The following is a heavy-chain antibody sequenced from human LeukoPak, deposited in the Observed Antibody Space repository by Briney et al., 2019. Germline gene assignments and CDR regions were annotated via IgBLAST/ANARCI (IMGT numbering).Heavy chain of an antibody. CDR1: GYTFTSYG. CDR2: ISAYNGNT. V-gene: IGHV1-18*01. D-gene: IGHD4-17*01. CDR3: AREGDPFTTVINWFDP. J-gene: IGHJ5*02. Sequence: ASVKVSCKASGYTFTSYGISWVRQAPGQGLEWMGWISAYNGNTNYAQKLQGRVTMTTDTSTSTAYMELRSLRSDDTAVYYCAREGDPFTTVINWFDPWGQGTLVTVSS.